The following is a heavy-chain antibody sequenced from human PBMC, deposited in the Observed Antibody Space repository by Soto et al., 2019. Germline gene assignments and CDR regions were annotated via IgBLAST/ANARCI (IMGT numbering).Heavy chain of an antibody. J-gene: IGHJ6*02. Sequence: PGESLKIYCEASGYSFTTYWIGWVRQMPGKGLEWMGILYPSDSQIKYSPSFQGHVTISVVKSINTAYLQWNSLKASDTAIYYCARSKYSTNWNRGIDVWGQGTTVTVSS. CDR1: GYSFTTYW. V-gene: IGHV5-51*01. CDR3: ARSKYSTNWNRGIDV. CDR2: LYPSDSQI. D-gene: IGHD1-1*01.